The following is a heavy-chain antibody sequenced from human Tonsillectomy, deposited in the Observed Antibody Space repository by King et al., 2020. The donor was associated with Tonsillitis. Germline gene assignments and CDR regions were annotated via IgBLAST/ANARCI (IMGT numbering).Heavy chain of an antibody. Sequence: QLVQSGAEVRKPGASVKVSCTTFGYPFFYFYIHWLRQATGQGLEWMGWIRPDNGLTQVAEKFQGRVKLTRDTANRTAYMEMRSLRSDDTALYYCARDHEGVRSTFGNWGQGTHITVSS. CDR1: GYPFFYFY. CDR3: ARDHEGVRSTFGN. J-gene: IGHJ4*02. V-gene: IGHV1-2*02. D-gene: IGHD3-10*01. CDR2: IRPDNGLT.